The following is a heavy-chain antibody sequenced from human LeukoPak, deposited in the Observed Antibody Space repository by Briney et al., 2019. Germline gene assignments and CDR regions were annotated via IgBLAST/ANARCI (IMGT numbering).Heavy chain of an antibody. J-gene: IGHJ6*03. CDR2: INPNSGGT. CDR3: ARGGAATVSSYYYYYYMDV. V-gene: IGHV1-2*06. CDR1: GYNFTGCY. D-gene: IGHD4-17*01. Sequence: VASVKVSCKASGYNFTGCYMHWVRQAPGQGLEWMGRINPNSGGTNYAQEFQCRVTMTRDTSISTAYMELSVLRSDDTAVYYCARGGAATVSSYYYYYYMDVWGKGTTVTVSS.